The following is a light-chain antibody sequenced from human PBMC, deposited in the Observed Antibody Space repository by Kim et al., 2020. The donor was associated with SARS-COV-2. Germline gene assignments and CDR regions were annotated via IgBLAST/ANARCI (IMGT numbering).Light chain of an antibody. Sequence: SPGERATLSCRASQSVSTSVAWYQHKPGQAPRLLIHDASYRATGIPARFSGSGSGTDFTLTITGLQAEDFAVYYCQQREDWPLTFGGGTKVDIK. J-gene: IGKJ4*01. V-gene: IGKV3-11*01. CDR1: QSVSTS. CDR3: QQREDWPLT. CDR2: DAS.